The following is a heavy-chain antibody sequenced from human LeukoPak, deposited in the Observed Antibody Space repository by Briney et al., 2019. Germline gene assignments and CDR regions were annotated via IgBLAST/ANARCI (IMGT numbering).Heavy chain of an antibody. D-gene: IGHD5-18*01. CDR2: IYHSGST. CDR3: ARERYVYSYGNNNWFDP. CDR1: GGSISSSNW. V-gene: IGHV4-4*02. J-gene: IGHJ5*02. Sequence: SGTLSLTCAVSGGSISSSNWWSWVRQPPGKGLEWIGEIYHSGSTNYNPSLKSRVTISVDKSKNQFSLKLSSVTAADTAVYYCARERYVYSYGNNNWFDPWGQGTLVTVSS.